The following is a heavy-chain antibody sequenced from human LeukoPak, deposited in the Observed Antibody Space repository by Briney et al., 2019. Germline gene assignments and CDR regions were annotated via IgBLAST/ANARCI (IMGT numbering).Heavy chain of an antibody. CDR1: GGSITGYS. J-gene: IGHJ5*02. Sequence: SETLSLTCSVSGGSITGYSWSWIRQPPGKGLEWIGYIYYSGSTNYNPSLKSRVTISVDTSKSQLSLKLSSVTAADTAVYYCARGLTIFGVVTDNWFDPWGQGTLVTVSS. CDR2: IYYSGST. D-gene: IGHD3-3*01. CDR3: ARGLTIFGVVTDNWFDP. V-gene: IGHV4-59*01.